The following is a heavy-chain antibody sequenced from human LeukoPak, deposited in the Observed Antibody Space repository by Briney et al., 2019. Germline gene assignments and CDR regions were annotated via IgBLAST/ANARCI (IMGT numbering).Heavy chain of an antibody. CDR1: GFTFSSYS. D-gene: IGHD4-23*01. V-gene: IGHV3-21*01. Sequence: GGSLRLSCAASGFTFSSYSMNWVRQAPGKGLEWVSSISSSSSYIYYADSVKGRFTISRDNAKNSLYLQMNSLRAEDTAVYYCARGTDYGGNRALWGDYWGQGTLVTVSS. CDR2: ISSSSSYI. CDR3: ARGTDYGGNRALWGDY. J-gene: IGHJ4*02.